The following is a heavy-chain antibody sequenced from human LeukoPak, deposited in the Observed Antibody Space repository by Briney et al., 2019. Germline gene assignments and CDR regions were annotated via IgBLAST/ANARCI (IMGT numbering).Heavy chain of an antibody. J-gene: IGHJ4*02. CDR2: IYRGGSI. CDR3: ARDLGGGGPFNH. V-gene: IGHV3-53*01. D-gene: IGHD3-16*01. CDR1: GFTVSSNY. Sequence: PGGSLRLSRAASGFTVSSNYMSWVRQAPGKGLEWVSVIYRGGSIYYADSVKGRFTISRDNSKNTLYLQMNSLRAEDTAVYYCARDLGGGGPFNHWGQGTLVTVSS.